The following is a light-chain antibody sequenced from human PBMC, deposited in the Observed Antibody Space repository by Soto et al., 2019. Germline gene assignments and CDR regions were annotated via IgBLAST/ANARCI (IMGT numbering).Light chain of an antibody. V-gene: IGKV3-20*01. CDR2: GTS. J-gene: IGKJ3*01. CDR1: QSVSSKY. CDR3: QQYGSSLFT. Sequence: EIVLTQSPGTLSLSPGERATLSCRASQSVSSKYLAWYQQKPGQAPRVLIYGTSIRASGVPERFSGGGSGTDFTLTITRLEPEDFEVYYCQQYGSSLFTFGTGTKVDCK.